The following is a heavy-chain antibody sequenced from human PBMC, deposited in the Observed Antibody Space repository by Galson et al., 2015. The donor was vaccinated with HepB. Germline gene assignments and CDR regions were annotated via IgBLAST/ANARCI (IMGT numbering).Heavy chain of an antibody. CDR3: ARVYNWNHYYYYYYMDV. CDR2: MNPNSGNT. J-gene: IGHJ6*03. V-gene: IGHV1-8*02. CDR1: GYTFTSYD. Sequence: SVKVSCKASGYTFTSYDINWVRQATGQGLEWMGWMNPNSGNTGYAQKFQGRVTMTRNTSISTAYMELSSLRSEDTAVYYCARVYNWNHYYYYYYMDVWGKGTTVTVSS. D-gene: IGHD1-20*01.